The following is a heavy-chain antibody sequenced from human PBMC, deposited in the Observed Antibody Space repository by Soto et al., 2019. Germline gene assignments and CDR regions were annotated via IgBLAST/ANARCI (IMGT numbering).Heavy chain of an antibody. CDR2: IWYDGSNK. CDR3: ARDMGIVVVVAAHDY. Sequence: QVQLVESGGGVVQPGRSLRLSCAASGFTFSSYGMHWVRQAPGKGLEWVAVIWYDGSNKYYADSVKGRFTISRDNSKNTLYLQINSLRAEDTAVYYCARDMGIVVVVAAHDYWGQGTLVTVSS. D-gene: IGHD2-15*01. V-gene: IGHV3-33*01. CDR1: GFTFSSYG. J-gene: IGHJ4*02.